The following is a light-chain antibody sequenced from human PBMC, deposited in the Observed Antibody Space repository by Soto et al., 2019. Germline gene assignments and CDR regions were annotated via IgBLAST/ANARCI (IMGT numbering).Light chain of an antibody. CDR3: QQYYSSPIT. Sequence: DIVMTQSPDSLAVSLGERATINCKSSQSVLYISKSKNYLAWYQQRPGQPPKLLIYWASTRESGVPDRFSGSGSGTDFTLTISSLQAEDVAVYYCQQYYSSPITFGQGTRLEIK. CDR2: WAS. J-gene: IGKJ5*01. V-gene: IGKV4-1*01. CDR1: QSVLYISKSKNY.